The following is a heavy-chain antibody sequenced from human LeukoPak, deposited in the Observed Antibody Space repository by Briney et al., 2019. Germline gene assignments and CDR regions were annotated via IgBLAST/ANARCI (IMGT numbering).Heavy chain of an antibody. D-gene: IGHD7-27*01. Sequence: SETLSLTCTVSGGSISSGGYYWSWIRQHPGKGLEWIGYIYYSGSTYYNPSLKSRVTISVDTSKNQFSLKLSSVTAADTAVYYCARASTLRTGDAHWGQGTLVTVSS. CDR1: GGSISSGGYY. J-gene: IGHJ4*02. V-gene: IGHV4-31*03. CDR2: IYYSGST. CDR3: ARASTLRTGDAH.